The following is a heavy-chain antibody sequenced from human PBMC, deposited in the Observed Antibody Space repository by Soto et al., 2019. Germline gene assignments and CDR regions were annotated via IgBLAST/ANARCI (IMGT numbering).Heavy chain of an antibody. J-gene: IGHJ4*02. CDR2: IHYTGST. D-gene: IGHD5-18*01. CDR1: GGSISSYS. V-gene: IGHV4-59*01. CDR3: ARDNGYSRLDH. Sequence: QVQLQESGPGLVKPSETLSLTCTVSGGSISSYSWNWIRQPPGKGLEWIGYIHYTGSTNYNPSLDSRVTISIDTSRTQFSLKLSSVTAADTAVYYCARDNGYSRLDHWGQGTLVTVSS.